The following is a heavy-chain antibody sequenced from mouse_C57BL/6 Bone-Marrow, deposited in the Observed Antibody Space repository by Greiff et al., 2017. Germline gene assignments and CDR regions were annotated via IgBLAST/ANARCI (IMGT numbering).Heavy chain of an antibody. CDR1: GFTFTDYY. Sequence: DVHLVESGGGLVQPGGSLSLSCAASGFTFTDYYMSWVRQPPGKALEWLGFIRNKANGYTTEYSATVKGPFTISRDNSQSILYLQMNALGAEDSATYYCARGVVAPRWYVDVWGTGTTVTVSS. V-gene: IGHV7-3*01. CDR3: ARGVVAPRWYVDV. CDR2: IRNKANGYTT. D-gene: IGHD1-1*01. J-gene: IGHJ1*03.